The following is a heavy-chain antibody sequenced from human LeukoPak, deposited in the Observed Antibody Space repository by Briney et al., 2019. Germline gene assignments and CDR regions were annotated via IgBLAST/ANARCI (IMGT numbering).Heavy chain of an antibody. Sequence: SVKVSCKASGGTFSSYAISWVRQAPGQGLEWMGGIIPIFGTANYAQKFQGRVTITADESTSTAYMELSSLRSEDTAVYYCARDRNLNVNMFDPWGQGTLVTVSS. CDR2: IIPIFGTA. D-gene: IGHD1-1*01. CDR3: ARDRNLNVNMFDP. J-gene: IGHJ5*02. V-gene: IGHV1-69*01. CDR1: GGTFSSYA.